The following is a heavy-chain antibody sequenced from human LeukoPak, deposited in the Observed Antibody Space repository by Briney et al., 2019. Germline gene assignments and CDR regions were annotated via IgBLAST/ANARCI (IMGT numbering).Heavy chain of an antibody. CDR1: GYSISSGYY. V-gene: IGHV4-38-2*02. Sequence: SETLSLTCTVSGYSISSGYYWGWIRQPPGKGLEWIGNIYYTGNTYYNSSLKSRVTISVDTSKNQFSLKLSSVTAADTAVYYCARIVGDGYSPGQNWFDPWGQGTLVTVSS. CDR2: IYYTGNT. J-gene: IGHJ5*02. D-gene: IGHD5-24*01. CDR3: ARIVGDGYSPGQNWFDP.